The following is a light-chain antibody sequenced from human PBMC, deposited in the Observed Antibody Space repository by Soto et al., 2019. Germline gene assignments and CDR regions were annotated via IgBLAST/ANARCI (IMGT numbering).Light chain of an antibody. V-gene: IGLV2-14*01. CDR1: ISDVGGYNY. CDR3: SSYTSGFYV. CDR2: DVS. J-gene: IGLJ1*01. Sequence: QSALTHPASVSGSPGQSITISCTGTISDVGGYNYVSWYQQHPGKAPKLMIYDVSDRPSGVSNRFSGSKSGNTASLTISGLQAEDEADYYCSSYTSGFYVFGTGTKVTVL.